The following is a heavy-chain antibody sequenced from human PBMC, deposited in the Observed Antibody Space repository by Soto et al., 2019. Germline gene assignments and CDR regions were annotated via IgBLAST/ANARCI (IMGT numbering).Heavy chain of an antibody. CDR3: ARGSSTSTYYYDMDV. J-gene: IGHJ6*02. CDR1: GYTFTSYD. V-gene: IGHV1-8*01. CDR2: MNPNSGNT. D-gene: IGHD2-2*01. Sequence: ASVKVSCKASGYTFTSYDINWVRQATGQGLEWMGWMNPNSGNTGYAQKFQGRVTMTRNTSISTAYMELSSLRSEDTAVYYCARGSSTSTYYYDMDVWGQGTTVTVSS.